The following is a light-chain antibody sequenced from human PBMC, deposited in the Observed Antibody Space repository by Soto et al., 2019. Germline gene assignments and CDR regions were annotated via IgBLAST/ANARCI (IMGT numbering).Light chain of an antibody. J-gene: IGLJ1*01. CDR1: RSDVGGYNY. V-gene: IGLV2-14*03. Sequence: QSLLTQPASMSGSPGQSITISCTGTRSDVGGYNYVSWYQQQSGKAPKLMIHDVSKRPSGVSNRFSGSKSGNTASLTISRLQPEDEAYPSCSSYTSRRVYVFGIGTKVTVL. CDR2: DVS. CDR3: SSYTSRRVYV.